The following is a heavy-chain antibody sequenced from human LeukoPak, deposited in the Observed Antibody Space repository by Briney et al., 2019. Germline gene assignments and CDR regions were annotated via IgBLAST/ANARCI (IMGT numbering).Heavy chain of an antibody. CDR3: TTDLILGAAFDI. V-gene: IGHV3-23*01. Sequence: GGSLRLSCAASGFTFSSYGMSWVRQAPGKGLEWVSAISGSGGSTYYADSVKGRFTISRDNSKNTLYLQMNSLRAEDTAVYYCTTDLILGAAFDIWGQGTMVTVSS. D-gene: IGHD3-16*01. CDR1: GFTFSSYG. J-gene: IGHJ3*02. CDR2: ISGSGGST.